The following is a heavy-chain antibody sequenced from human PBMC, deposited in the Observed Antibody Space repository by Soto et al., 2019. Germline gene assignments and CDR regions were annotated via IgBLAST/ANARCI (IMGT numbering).Heavy chain of an antibody. D-gene: IGHD3-22*01. CDR3: ATGPHNYYDSSGDWFDP. Sequence: SVKGSFKGSCYTLTELSMHWVRQAPVKGLEWMGGFDPEDGETIYAQKFQGRVTMTEDTSTDTAYMELSSLRSEDTAVYYCATGPHNYYDSSGDWFDPWGQGTLVTVSS. CDR2: FDPEDGET. J-gene: IGHJ5*02. V-gene: IGHV1-24*01. CDR1: CYTLTELS.